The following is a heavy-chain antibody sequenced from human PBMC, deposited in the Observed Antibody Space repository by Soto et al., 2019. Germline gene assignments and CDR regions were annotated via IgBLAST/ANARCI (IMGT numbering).Heavy chain of an antibody. CDR2: INSDGSST. CDR1: GFTFSSYW. V-gene: IGHV3-74*01. J-gene: IGHJ6*02. Sequence: GGSLRLSCAASGFTFSSYWMHWVRQAPGKGLVWVSRINSDGSSTSYADSVKGRFTISRDNAKNTLYLQMNSLRAEDTAVYYCARDWVVPAATPYYYYYGMDVWGQGTTVTVSS. D-gene: IGHD2-2*01. CDR3: ARDWVVPAATPYYYYYGMDV.